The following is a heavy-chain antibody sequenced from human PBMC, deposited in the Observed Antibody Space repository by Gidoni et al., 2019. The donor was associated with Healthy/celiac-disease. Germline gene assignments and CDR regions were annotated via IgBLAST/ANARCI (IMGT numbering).Heavy chain of an antibody. CDR1: GGTFSSYA. CDR3: ARAGGGTGNDAFDI. V-gene: IGHV1-69*06. D-gene: IGHD3-16*01. Sequence: QVQLVQSGAEVTKPGSSVKVSCKASGGTFSSYASSWVRQAPGQGLEWMGGIIPIFGTANYAQKFQGRVTITADKSTSTAYMELSSLRSEDTAVYYCARAGGGTGNDAFDIWGQGTMVTVSS. J-gene: IGHJ3*02. CDR2: IIPIFGTA.